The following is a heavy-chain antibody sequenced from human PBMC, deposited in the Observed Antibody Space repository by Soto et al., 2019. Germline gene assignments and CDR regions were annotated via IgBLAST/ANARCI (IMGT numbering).Heavy chain of an antibody. V-gene: IGHV1-69*01. CDR2: IIPIFGTA. CDR1: GGTFSSYA. J-gene: IGHJ6*04. CDR3: ASCDYYDSSGYYHYYYGMDV. D-gene: IGHD3-22*01. Sequence: QVQLVQSGAEVKKPGSSVKVSCKASGGTFSSYAISWVRQAPGQGLEWMGGIIPIFGTANYAQKFQGRVTITADESTSTASMELSSLRSEDTAVYYCASCDYYDSSGYYHYYYGMDVWGKGTTVTVSS.